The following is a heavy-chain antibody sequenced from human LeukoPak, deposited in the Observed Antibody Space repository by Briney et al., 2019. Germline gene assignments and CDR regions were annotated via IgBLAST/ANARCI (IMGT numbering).Heavy chain of an antibody. D-gene: IGHD1-26*01. Sequence: PGGSLRLSCAASGFIFSSYWMSWVRQAPGKGLEWVANIKQDGSEIYYVDSVKGRFTISRDNAKNSLYLQMNSLRAEDTAVYYCAATELQWELPTDYWGQGTLVTVSS. J-gene: IGHJ4*02. CDR2: IKQDGSEI. CDR1: GFIFSSYW. V-gene: IGHV3-7*03. CDR3: AATELQWELPTDY.